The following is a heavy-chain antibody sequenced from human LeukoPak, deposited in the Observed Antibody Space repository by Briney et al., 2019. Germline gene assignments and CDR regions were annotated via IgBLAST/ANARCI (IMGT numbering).Heavy chain of an antibody. J-gene: IGHJ4*02. CDR1: GGSMHDYF. V-gene: IGHV4-4*07. CDR2: IYTSGST. Sequence: PSETLSLTCNVYGGSMHDYFWSWIRQPAGKGLEWIGRIYTSGSTNYNPSLKSRVTISVDTSKNQFSLKLSSVTAADTAVYYCAGGGAAAGRRPVDYWGQGTLVTVSS. D-gene: IGHD6-13*01. CDR3: AGGGAAAGRRPVDY.